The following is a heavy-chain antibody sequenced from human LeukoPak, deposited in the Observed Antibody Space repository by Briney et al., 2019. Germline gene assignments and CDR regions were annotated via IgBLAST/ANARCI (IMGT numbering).Heavy chain of an antibody. D-gene: IGHD5-12*01. J-gene: IGHJ3*02. Sequence: ASVKVSFKASGYTFTGYYMHWVRQAPGQGLEWMGWINPNSGGTNYAQKFQGRVTMTRDTSISTAYMELSRLRSDDTAVYYCARETSIVATIDAFDIWGQGTMVTVSS. V-gene: IGHV1-2*02. CDR2: INPNSGGT. CDR3: ARETSIVATIDAFDI. CDR1: GYTFTGYY.